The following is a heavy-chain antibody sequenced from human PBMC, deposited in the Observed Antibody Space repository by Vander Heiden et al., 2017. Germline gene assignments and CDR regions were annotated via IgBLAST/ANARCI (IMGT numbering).Heavy chain of an antibody. J-gene: IGHJ5*02. V-gene: IGHV3-23*01. CDR1: GFTFSSYA. CDR3: AKDSDSYGYDWFDP. Sequence: EVQLSEPGGGLVQPGGSPRLSCAASGFTFSSYARRWVRQAPGKGLEWVSGISGSGGSTYYADSVKGRFTISRDNSKNTLYLQMNSLRAEDTAVYYCAKDSDSYGYDWFDPWGQGTLVTVSS. D-gene: IGHD5-18*01. CDR2: ISGSGGST.